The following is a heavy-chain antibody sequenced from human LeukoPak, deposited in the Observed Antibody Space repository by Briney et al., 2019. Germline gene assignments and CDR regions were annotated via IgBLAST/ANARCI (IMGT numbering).Heavy chain of an antibody. J-gene: IGHJ4*02. CDR1: GFTFSSYG. V-gene: IGHV3-30*12. D-gene: IGHD5-12*01. CDR2: ISSDGNTR. Sequence: PGGSLRLSCAASGFTFSSYGMHWVRQSPGKGLEWVAVISSDGNTRYYADSVQGRFTISRDNSKNTLDLQMNSLRAEDTAVYCCAGKVASGYWGQGTLVTVSS. CDR3: AGKVASGY.